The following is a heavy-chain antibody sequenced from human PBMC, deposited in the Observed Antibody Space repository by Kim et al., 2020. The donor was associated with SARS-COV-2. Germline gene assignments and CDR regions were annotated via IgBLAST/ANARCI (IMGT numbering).Heavy chain of an antibody. J-gene: IGHJ6*02. Sequence: VKGRFTISRDNAKNSLYLQMNSLRAEDTALYYCAKDIAARFRYYYYGMDVWGQGTTVTVSS. V-gene: IGHV3-9*01. D-gene: IGHD6-6*01. CDR3: AKDIAARFRYYYYGMDV.